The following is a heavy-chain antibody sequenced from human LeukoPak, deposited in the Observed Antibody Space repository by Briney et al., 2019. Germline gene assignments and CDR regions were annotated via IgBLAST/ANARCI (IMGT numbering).Heavy chain of an antibody. Sequence: SVKVSCKASGGTFSSYAISWVRQAPGQGLEWMGGIIPIFGTANYAQKFQGRVTITADESTSTAYMELSSLRSEDTAVYYCARSNEAGRSSSSDYWGQGTLVTVSS. CDR2: IIPIFGTA. V-gene: IGHV1-69*13. CDR3: ARSNEAGRSSSSDY. J-gene: IGHJ4*02. CDR1: GGTFSSYA. D-gene: IGHD6-6*01.